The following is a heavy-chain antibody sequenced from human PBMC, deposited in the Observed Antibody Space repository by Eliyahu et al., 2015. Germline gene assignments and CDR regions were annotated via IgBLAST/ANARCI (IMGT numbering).Heavy chain of an antibody. J-gene: IGHJ4*02. CDR1: XYTFTXXG. D-gene: IGHD3-9*01. CDR2: ISAYNGNT. Sequence: QVQLVQSGAEVKKPGASVKVSCKASXYTFTXXGXSWVRQAPGQGLEWMGWISAYNGNTNYAQKLQGRVTMTTDTSTSTAYMELRSLRSDDTAVYYCARTLRYFDWLLLLYFDYWGQGTLVTVSS. V-gene: IGHV1-18*01. CDR3: ARTLRYFDWLLLLYFDY.